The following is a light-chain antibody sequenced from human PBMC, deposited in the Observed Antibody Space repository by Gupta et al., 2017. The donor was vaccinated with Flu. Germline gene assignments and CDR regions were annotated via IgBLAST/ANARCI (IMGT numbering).Light chain of an antibody. CDR3: HHDGSSPYS. J-gene: IGKJ2*03. Sequence: VFTQSPGTLALSPGERAALSCRARQSVSSTYLAWYQQKPGQAPRLLIYGASSRATGLPDRISGSGSGTDFTLTISILDPEDFAVYYCHHDGSSPYSFGQGTKVEIK. CDR1: QSVSSTY. V-gene: IGKV3-20*01. CDR2: GAS.